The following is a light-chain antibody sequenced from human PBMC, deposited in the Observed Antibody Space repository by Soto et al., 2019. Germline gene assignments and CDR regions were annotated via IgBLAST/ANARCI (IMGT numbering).Light chain of an antibody. CDR3: QQSSTTPYT. V-gene: IGKV1-39*01. Sequence: DIQMTQSPSSLSASVGDRVTITCRASQSISNSLNWHQQKPGNAPKVMIYAASNLQSGVPSKFSGSGSGTDFTLTINSLQPEDFAIYYCQQSSTTPYTFGQGTKLEIK. CDR1: QSISNS. J-gene: IGKJ2*01. CDR2: AAS.